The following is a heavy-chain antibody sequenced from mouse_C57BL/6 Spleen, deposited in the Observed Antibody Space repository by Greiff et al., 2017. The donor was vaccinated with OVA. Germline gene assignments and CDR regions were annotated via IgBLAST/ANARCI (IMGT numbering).Heavy chain of an antibody. Sequence: QVHVKQPGAELVMPGASVKLSCKASGYTFTSYWMHWVKQRPGQGLEWIGEIDPSDSYTNYNQKFKGKSTLTVDKSSSTAYMQLSSLTSEDSAVYYCARGGVDDGYSYYAMDYWGQGTSVTVSS. CDR1: GYTFTSYW. D-gene: IGHD2-3*01. CDR2: IDPSDSYT. V-gene: IGHV1-69*01. CDR3: ARGGVDDGYSYYAMDY. J-gene: IGHJ4*01.